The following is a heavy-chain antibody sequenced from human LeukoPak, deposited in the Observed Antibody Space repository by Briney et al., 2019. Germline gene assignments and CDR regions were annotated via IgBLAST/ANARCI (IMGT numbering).Heavy chain of an antibody. CDR1: GSNFTPYW. V-gene: IGHV5-51*01. CDR2: INPSDSDT. CDR3: ARLGAYCSSTSCYPDF. J-gene: IGHJ4*02. D-gene: IGHD2-2*01. Sequence: GASLQISCRGSGSNFTPYWIGWGRQLPGKGLEWMGIINPSDSDTRYSPSFQGQVTISADKSISTACLQWSSLKASDTAMYYCARLGAYCSSTSCYPDFWGQGTLVTVSS.